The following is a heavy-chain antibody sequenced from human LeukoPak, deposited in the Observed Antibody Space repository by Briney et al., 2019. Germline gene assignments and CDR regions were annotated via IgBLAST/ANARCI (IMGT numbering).Heavy chain of an antibody. V-gene: IGHV1-69*04. CDR1: GGTFSSYA. CDR2: IIPILGIA. Sequence: SVKVSCKASGGTFSSYAISWVRQAPGQGLEWMGRIIPILGIANYAQKFQGRVTITADKSTSTAYMELSSLRSEDTAVYYCARDGEYTMVRGVYFDYWGQGTLVTVSS. J-gene: IGHJ4*02. CDR3: ARDGEYTMVRGVYFDY. D-gene: IGHD3-10*01.